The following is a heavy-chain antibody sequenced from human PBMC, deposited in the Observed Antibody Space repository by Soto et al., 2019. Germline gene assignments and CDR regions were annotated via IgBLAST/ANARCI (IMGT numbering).Heavy chain of an antibody. CDR2: INSKGSRT. CDR1: GFISSTYW. V-gene: IGHV3-74*01. CDR3: ARDNGNYGSGSFAH. D-gene: IGHD3-10*01. Sequence: EVQLVESGGGLVQPGGSLRLSCAVSGFISSTYWMYWVRQDPGKGLVWVSRINSKGSRTDYADFVKGRFTISRDSARNTVYLQMNNLRAEDTAVYYCARDNGNYGSGSFAHWGQGTLVTVSS. J-gene: IGHJ4*02.